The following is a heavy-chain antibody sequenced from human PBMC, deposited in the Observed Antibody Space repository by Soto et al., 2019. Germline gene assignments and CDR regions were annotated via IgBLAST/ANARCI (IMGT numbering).Heavy chain of an antibody. Sequence: QVQLVQSGAEVKKPGSSVKVSCKASGGTFSSYAISWVRQAPGQGLEWMGGIIPIFGTANYAQKFQGRVTITAGEGTSAGFMGLSSLRSGYTAVYFRAGRGEPRDYFDLWGRGALVTVSS. CDR3: AGRGEPRDYFDL. V-gene: IGHV1-69*12. CDR1: GGTFSSYA. CDR2: IIPIFGTA. D-gene: IGHD1-1*01. J-gene: IGHJ2*01.